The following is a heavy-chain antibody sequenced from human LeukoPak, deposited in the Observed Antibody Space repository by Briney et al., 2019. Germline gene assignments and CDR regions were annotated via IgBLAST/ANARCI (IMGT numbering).Heavy chain of an antibody. CDR3: ARDYFGSPSALDY. CDR2: INWNGGST. D-gene: IGHD1-26*01. Sequence: GGSLRLSCAASEFTFGDYGMSWVRQAPGKGLEWVSGINWNGGSTGYAAFVKGRSTISRDNATNSLYLQTNSLRAEDTALYYCARDYFGSPSALDYWGEGTLVTVSS. V-gene: IGHV3-20*04. CDR1: EFTFGDYG. J-gene: IGHJ4*02.